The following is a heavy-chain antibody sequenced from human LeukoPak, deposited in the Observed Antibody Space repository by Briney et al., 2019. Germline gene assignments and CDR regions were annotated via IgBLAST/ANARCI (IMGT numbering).Heavy chain of an antibody. CDR2: ISSSSSYI. Sequence: PGGSLRLSCAASGFTFSSYSMNWVRQAPGKGLEWVSSISSSSSYIYYADSVKGRFTISRDNAKNSLYLQMNSLRAEDTAVYYCARIIAEAGTRDDYWGQGTLVTVSS. V-gene: IGHV3-21*01. CDR1: GFTFSSYS. CDR3: ARIIAEAGTRDDY. J-gene: IGHJ4*02. D-gene: IGHD6-13*01.